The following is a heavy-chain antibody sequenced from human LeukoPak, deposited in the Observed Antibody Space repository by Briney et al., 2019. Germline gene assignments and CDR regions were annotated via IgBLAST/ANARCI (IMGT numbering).Heavy chain of an antibody. J-gene: IGHJ4*02. CDR1: GFTFSSYW. CDR2: INNDGSRT. Sequence: GGSLRLSCAASGFTFSSYWMHWVRQAPGKGLVWFSRINNDGSRTNYADSVKGRFTISRNNAKNTLYLQMNSLRAEDTAVYYCARETSGYYYKAYFDYWGQGTLVTVSS. D-gene: IGHD3-22*01. CDR3: ARETSGYYYKAYFDY. V-gene: IGHV3-74*01.